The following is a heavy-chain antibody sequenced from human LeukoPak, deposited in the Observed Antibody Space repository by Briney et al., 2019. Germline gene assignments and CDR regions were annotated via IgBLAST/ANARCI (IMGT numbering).Heavy chain of an antibody. CDR2: IIPIFGTA. V-gene: IGHV1-69*13. J-gene: IGHJ4*02. CDR1: GGTFSSYA. D-gene: IGHD3-10*02. CDR3: GTGMFREPLNDY. Sequence: SVKVSCKASGGTFSSYAISWVRQAPGQGLEWMGGIIPIFGTANYAQKVQGRVTITADESTSTAYMELSSLRSEDTAVYYCGTGMFREPLNDYWGPGTLVTVSS.